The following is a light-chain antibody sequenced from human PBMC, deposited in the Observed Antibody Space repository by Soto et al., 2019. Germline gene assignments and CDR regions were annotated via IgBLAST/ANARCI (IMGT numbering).Light chain of an antibody. Sequence: VVSHSPDSLSVSQGERATLSCSASQSVSSRLAWYQQKPGQAPRLLIYDVSNRATGIPARFSGSGSGTDFTLTISRLEPEDFAVYYCQQYGISGTFGQGTKVDI. CDR1: QSVSSR. J-gene: IGKJ1*01. CDR3: QQYGISGT. V-gene: IGKV3-20*01. CDR2: DVS.